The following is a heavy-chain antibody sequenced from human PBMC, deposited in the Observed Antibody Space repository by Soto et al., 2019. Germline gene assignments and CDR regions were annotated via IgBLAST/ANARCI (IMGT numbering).Heavy chain of an antibody. V-gene: IGHV3-23*01. CDR3: AKSYYVDYDHRLLFDN. CDR2: ISGIGSST. Sequence: EVQLLEYGGGLVHPGGSLRLSCAASGFPFSGYAINWVRQAPGKGLEWVSSISGIGSSTNYADSVKGRFTISRDNSRDVVYLQMNSLRAEDTAVYYCAKSYYVDYDHRLLFDNWGQGTLVTVSS. CDR1: GFPFSGYA. J-gene: IGHJ4*02. D-gene: IGHD4-17*01.